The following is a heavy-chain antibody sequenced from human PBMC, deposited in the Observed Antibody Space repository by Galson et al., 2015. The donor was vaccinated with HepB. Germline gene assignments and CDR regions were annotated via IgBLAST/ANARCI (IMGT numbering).Heavy chain of an antibody. J-gene: IGHJ6*02. CDR1: GFTFSSYG. CDR2: IRYDGSNK. V-gene: IGHV3-30*02. CDR3: AKVAWGVYSGSYVSYYGMDV. D-gene: IGHD1-26*01. Sequence: SLRLSCAASGFTFSSYGMHWVRQAPGKGLEWVAFIRYDGSNKYYADSVKGRFTISRDNSKNTLYLQMNSLRAEDTAVYYCAKVAWGVYSGSYVSYYGMDVWGQGTTVTVSS.